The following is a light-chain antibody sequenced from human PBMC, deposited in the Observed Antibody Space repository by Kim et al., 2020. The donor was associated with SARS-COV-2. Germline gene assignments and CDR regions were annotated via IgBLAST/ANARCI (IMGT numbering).Light chain of an antibody. J-gene: IGLJ2*01. Sequence: SSELTQDPAVSVALGQTVRITCQGDSLRSYYASWYQQKPGQAPVLVIYGKNNRPSGIPDRFSGSSSGNTASLTITGAQAEDEADYYCNSRDSSGNHSNVVFGGGTQLTVL. CDR2: GKN. V-gene: IGLV3-19*01. CDR1: SLRSYY. CDR3: NSRDSSGNHSNVV.